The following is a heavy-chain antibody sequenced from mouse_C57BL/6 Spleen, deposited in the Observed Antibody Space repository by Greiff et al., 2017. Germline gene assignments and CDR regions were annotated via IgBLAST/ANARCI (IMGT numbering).Heavy chain of an antibody. V-gene: IGHV1-54*01. Sequence: QVQLQQSGAELVRPGTSVKVSCKASGYAFTNYLIEWVKQRPGQGLEWIGVINPGSGGTNYNEKFKGKATLTADKSSSTAYMQLSSLTSEDSAVYFCARYSNYVLFDYWGQGTTLTVSS. CDR1: GYAFTNYL. CDR3: ARYSNYVLFDY. J-gene: IGHJ2*01. D-gene: IGHD2-5*01. CDR2: INPGSGGT.